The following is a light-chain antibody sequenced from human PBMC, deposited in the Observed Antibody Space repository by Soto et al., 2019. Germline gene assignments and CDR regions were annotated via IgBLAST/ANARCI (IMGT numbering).Light chain of an antibody. Sequence: EIVLTQSPATLSVSPGERATLSCRASQGISSLLAWYQQKPGQAPRLLIYAASTRAAGIPARFSGSGSGTDFTLTISSLQSEDFAVYYCQQYGGAPYTFGPGT. CDR1: QGISSL. V-gene: IGKV3-15*01. CDR3: QQYGGAPYT. J-gene: IGKJ2*01. CDR2: AAS.